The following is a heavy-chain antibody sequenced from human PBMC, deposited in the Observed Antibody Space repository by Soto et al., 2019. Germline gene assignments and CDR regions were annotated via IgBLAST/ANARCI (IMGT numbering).Heavy chain of an antibody. CDR2: IYRGRAT. CDR3: ARDRSDSSRADSFDI. J-gene: IGHJ3*02. D-gene: IGHD6-25*01. V-gene: IGHV3-53*01. Sequence: GGSLRLSCAVSGFSVSNTYMSWVRQAPGKGLEWISVIYRGRATYYADSVKGRFTISRDDSRNTVYLQMNSLTTEDTAVYFCARDRSDSSRADSFDIWGQGTMVTVSS. CDR1: GFSVSNTY.